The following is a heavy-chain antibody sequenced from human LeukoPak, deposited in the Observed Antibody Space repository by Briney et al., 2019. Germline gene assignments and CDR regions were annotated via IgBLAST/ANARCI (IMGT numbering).Heavy chain of an antibody. CDR1: RYTFTSYG. CDR3: ARDETGGSYYLGAFDS. Sequence: ASVKVSCKASRYTFTSYGISWVRQAPGQGLDWMGWINPNSGGTNYAQKFQGRVIMTRDTPFRTAAMELSRLRDDDTPGYYCARDETGGSYYLGAFDSWGQGTMVTVSS. D-gene: IGHD1-26*01. J-gene: IGHJ3*02. CDR2: INPNSGGT. V-gene: IGHV1-2*02.